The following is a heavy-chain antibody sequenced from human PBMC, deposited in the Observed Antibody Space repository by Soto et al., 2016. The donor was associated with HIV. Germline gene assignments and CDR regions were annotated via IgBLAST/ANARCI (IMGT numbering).Heavy chain of an antibody. Sequence: QVQLVQSGAEVKKPGASVKVSCKTSGYSFTSYGLSWVRQAPGQGLEWMGWISAYDGEPNYEQRLQGRVTMTTDRSTRTAYMELRNLRSDDTAIYYCAREDGYGGYARMDVWGQGTTVTV. CDR3: AREDGYGGYARMDV. CDR1: GYSFTSYG. CDR2: ISAYDGEP. D-gene: IGHD5-12*01. V-gene: IGHV1-18*01. J-gene: IGHJ6*02.